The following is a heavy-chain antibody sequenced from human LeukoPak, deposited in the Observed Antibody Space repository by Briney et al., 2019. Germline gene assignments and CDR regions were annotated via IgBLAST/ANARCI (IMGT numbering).Heavy chain of an antibody. CDR2: IKQDGSEK. J-gene: IGHJ4*02. Sequence: PGGSLRLSCAASGFRFTNYWMSWVRQAPGKGLEWVANIKQDGSEKDYVDSMKGRFTISRDNAKNSVYLQVNNLRAEDTAVYYCARIGYSSSSFDYWGQGTLVTVSS. D-gene: IGHD6-13*01. CDR1: GFRFTNYW. V-gene: IGHV3-7*01. CDR3: ARIGYSSSSFDY.